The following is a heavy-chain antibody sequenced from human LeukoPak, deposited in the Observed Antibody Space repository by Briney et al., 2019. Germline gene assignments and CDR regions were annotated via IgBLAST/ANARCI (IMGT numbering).Heavy chain of an antibody. V-gene: IGHV4-39*01. D-gene: IGHD2-2*01. Sequence: PSETLSLTCTVSGGSISNSNYYWRWLRHPPGKGLEWIGSINYSGHTYSHPSLKSRLTISVDTSKNQFSLKLISVTAADTAVYYCARGDIVVLPSAAFDFWGQGTLVTVSS. J-gene: IGHJ4*02. CDR1: GGSISNSNYY. CDR2: INYSGHT. CDR3: ARGDIVVLPSAAFDF.